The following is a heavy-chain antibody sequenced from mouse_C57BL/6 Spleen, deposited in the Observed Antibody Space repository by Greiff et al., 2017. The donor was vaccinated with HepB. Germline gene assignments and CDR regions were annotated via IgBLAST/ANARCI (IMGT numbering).Heavy chain of an antibody. D-gene: IGHD2-4*01. CDR3: ARHGDYGFDY. J-gene: IGHJ2*01. Sequence: EVQGVESGGGLVQPGGSLKLSCAASGFTFSDYGMAWVRQAPRKGPEWVAFISNLAYSIYYADTVTGRFTISRENAKNTLYLEMSSLRSEDTAMYYCARHGDYGFDYWGQGTTLTVSS. V-gene: IGHV5-15*01. CDR1: GFTFSDYG. CDR2: ISNLAYSI.